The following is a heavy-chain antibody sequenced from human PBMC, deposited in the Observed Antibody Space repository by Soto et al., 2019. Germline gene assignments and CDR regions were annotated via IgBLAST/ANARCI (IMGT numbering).Heavy chain of an antibody. Sequence: GASVKVSCKASGYTFTSSYMHWVRQAPGQGLEWMGIINPSGGSTSYAQKFQGRVTMTRDTSTSTVYMELSSLRSEDTAVYYCARDLSRYDFWSGYSYYYGMDVWGQGTTVTVSS. V-gene: IGHV1-46*01. CDR1: GYTFTSSY. J-gene: IGHJ6*02. CDR2: INPSGGST. CDR3: ARDLSRYDFWSGYSYYYGMDV. D-gene: IGHD3-3*01.